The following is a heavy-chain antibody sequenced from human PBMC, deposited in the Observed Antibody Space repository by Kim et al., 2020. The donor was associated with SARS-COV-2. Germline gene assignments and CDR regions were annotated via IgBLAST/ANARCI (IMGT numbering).Heavy chain of an antibody. J-gene: IGHJ6*02. CDR3: ANGAVGDPYYYYGMDV. Sequence: GGSLRLSCAASGFTFSSYAMSWVRQAPGKGLEWVSAISGSGGSTYYADSVKGRFTISRDNSKNTLYLQMNSLRAEDTAVYYCANGAVGDPYYYYGMDVWGQGTTVTVSS. V-gene: IGHV3-23*01. CDR2: ISGSGGST. CDR1: GFTFSSYA. D-gene: IGHD3-16*01.